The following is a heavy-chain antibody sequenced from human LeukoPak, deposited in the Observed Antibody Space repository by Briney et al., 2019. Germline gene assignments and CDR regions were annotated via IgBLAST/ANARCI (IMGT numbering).Heavy chain of an antibody. J-gene: IGHJ4*02. V-gene: IGHV4-59*01. CDR1: GGPISSYY. CDR2: IYYSGST. Sequence: SETLSLTCTVSGGPISSYYWSWIRQPPGKGLEWIGYIYYSGSTNYNPSLKSRVTISVDTSKNQFSLKLSSVTAADTAVYYCASQSIFGVVISYWGQGTLVTVSS. D-gene: IGHD3-3*01. CDR3: ASQSIFGVVISY.